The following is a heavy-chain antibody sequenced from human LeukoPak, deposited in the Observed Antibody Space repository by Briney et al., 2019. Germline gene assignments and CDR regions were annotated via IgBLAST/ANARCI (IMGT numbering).Heavy chain of an antibody. CDR3: AREASSGWYSY. Sequence: GGSLRLSCAASGFTFVSYAMSWVRQAPGKGLEWVSGISGSGGSTYYADSVKGRFTISRDTSKNTLYLQMNSLRAEDTAVYYCAREASSGWYSYWGQGTLVTVSS. CDR1: GFTFVSYA. V-gene: IGHV3-23*01. D-gene: IGHD6-19*01. J-gene: IGHJ4*02. CDR2: ISGSGGST.